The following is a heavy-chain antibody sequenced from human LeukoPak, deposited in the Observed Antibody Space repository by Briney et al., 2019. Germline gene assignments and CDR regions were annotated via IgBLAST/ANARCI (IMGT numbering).Heavy chain of an antibody. D-gene: IGHD3-22*01. CDR1: GGSISSSTYY. V-gene: IGHV4-39*07. CDR2: TYYSGNT. CDR3: ARDAGNYYDSSAYVGWFDP. J-gene: IGHJ5*02. Sequence: PSETLSLTCTVSGGSISSSTYYWGWIRQPPGKGLEWIGSTYYSGNTYYNPSLKSRVTISVDTSKNQFSLKLSSVTAADTAIYYCARDAGNYYDSSAYVGWFDPWGQGTLVTVSS.